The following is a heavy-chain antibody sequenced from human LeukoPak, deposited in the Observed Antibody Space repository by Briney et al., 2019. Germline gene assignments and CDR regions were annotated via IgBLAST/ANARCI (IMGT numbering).Heavy chain of an antibody. J-gene: IGHJ4*02. CDR2: ISSSGSTI. Sequence: SCKASGYTFTSYYMNWVRQAPGKGLEWVSYISSSGSTIYYADSVKGRFTISRDNAKNSLYLQMNSLRAEDTAVYYCARVTSGSSYRPFDYWGQGTLVTVSS. CDR3: ARVTSGSSYRPFDY. D-gene: IGHD3-10*01. V-gene: IGHV3-48*03. CDR1: GYTFTSYY.